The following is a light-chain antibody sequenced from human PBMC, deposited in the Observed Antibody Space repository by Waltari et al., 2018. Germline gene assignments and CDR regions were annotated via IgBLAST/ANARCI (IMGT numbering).Light chain of an antibody. CDR2: STT. CDR1: AGAVTSGNY. CDR3: LLYDGSEQV. Sequence: QTVVTQEPSLTVSPGGAVTLTCASSAGAVTSGNYPNWIQQKPGQVPRSLIHSTTNRRSWTPARFSGSLLGGKAALTLSGVQPEDEAEYYCLLYDGSEQVFGGGTKLTVL. V-gene: IGLV7-43*01. J-gene: IGLJ3*02.